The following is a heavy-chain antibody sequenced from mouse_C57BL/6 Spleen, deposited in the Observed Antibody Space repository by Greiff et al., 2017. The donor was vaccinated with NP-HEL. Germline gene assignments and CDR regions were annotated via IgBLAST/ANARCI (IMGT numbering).Heavy chain of an antibody. CDR3: ARFHPTGTYYAMDY. J-gene: IGHJ4*01. D-gene: IGHD4-1*02. CDR2: IYPGDGDT. Sequence: VKLVESGAELVKPGASVKISCKASGYAFSSYWMNWVKQRPGKGLEWIGQIYPGDGDTNYNGKFKGKATLTADKSSSTAYMQLSSLTSEDSAVYFCARFHPTGTYYAMDYWGQGTSVTVSS. V-gene: IGHV1-80*01. CDR1: GYAFSSYW.